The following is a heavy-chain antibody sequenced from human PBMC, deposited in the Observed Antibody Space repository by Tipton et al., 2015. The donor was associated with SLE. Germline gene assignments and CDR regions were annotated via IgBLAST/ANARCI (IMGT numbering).Heavy chain of an antibody. J-gene: IGHJ5*02. CDR2: INHSGST. V-gene: IGHV4-34*01. CDR3: ARGNILTGYPLSWFDP. Sequence: LRLSCAVYGGSFSGYCWTWIRQPPGKGLEWIGEINHSGSTNYNPSLKSRVTISVDTSKNQFSLKLSSVTAADTAVYYCARGNILTGYPLSWFDPWGQGTLVTVSS. CDR1: GGSFSGYC. D-gene: IGHD3-9*01.